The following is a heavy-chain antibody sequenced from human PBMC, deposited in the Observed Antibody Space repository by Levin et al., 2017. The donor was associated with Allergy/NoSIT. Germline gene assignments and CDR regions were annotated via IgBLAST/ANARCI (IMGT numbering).Heavy chain of an antibody. V-gene: IGHV3-33*01. Sequence: GESLKISCAASGFTFSSYGMHWVRQAPGKGLEWVAVIWYDGSNKYYADSVKGRFTISRDNSKNTLYLQMNSPRAEDTAVYYCAREGYYYDSSGYSGGYYFDYWGQGTLVTVSS. CDR2: IWYDGSNK. D-gene: IGHD3-22*01. CDR1: GFTFSSYG. CDR3: AREGYYYDSSGYSGGYYFDY. J-gene: IGHJ4*02.